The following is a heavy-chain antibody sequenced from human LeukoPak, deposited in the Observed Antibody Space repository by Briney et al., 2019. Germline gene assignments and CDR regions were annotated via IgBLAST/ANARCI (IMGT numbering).Heavy chain of an antibody. CDR1: GFTFSTCW. V-gene: IGHV3-7*05. CDR2: IKRDGSEK. CDR3: ARRRDGPVDY. D-gene: IGHD5-24*01. J-gene: IGHJ4*02. Sequence: GGSLRLSCAASGFTFSTCWMSWVRQPPGKGLEWVANIKRDGSEKYYVDSVKGRFTISRGNAKNSLYLQMNSLRAEDTAVCYCARRRDGPVDYWGQGTLVTVSS.